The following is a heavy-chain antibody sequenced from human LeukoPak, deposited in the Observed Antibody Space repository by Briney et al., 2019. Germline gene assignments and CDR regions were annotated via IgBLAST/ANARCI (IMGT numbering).Heavy chain of an antibody. Sequence: ASVKVSCKASGYTFTSYAMNWVRQAPGQGLEWMGWINPNSGGTNYAQKFQGRVTMTRDTSISTAYMELNSLTSEDTAVYYCAGRVTMVSGFDPWGQGTLVAVSS. V-gene: IGHV1-2*02. CDR1: GYTFTSYA. J-gene: IGHJ5*02. D-gene: IGHD3-10*01. CDR3: AGRVTMVSGFDP. CDR2: INPNSGGT.